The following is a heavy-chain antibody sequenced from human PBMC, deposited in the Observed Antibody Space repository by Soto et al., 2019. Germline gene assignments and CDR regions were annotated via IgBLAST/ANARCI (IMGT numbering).Heavy chain of an antibody. J-gene: IGHJ4*02. CDR3: ARDRSSGWTFDY. D-gene: IGHD6-19*01. CDR1: GYTFTSYA. CDR2: INAGNGNT. V-gene: IGHV1-3*01. Sequence: QVQLVQSGAEVKKPGASVKVSCKASGYTFTSYAMHWVRQAPGQRLEWMGWINAGNGNTKYSQKFQGRVTITRDTSASTAYMELRSLRSEDTAVYYCARDRSSGWTFDYWGQGTLVTVSS.